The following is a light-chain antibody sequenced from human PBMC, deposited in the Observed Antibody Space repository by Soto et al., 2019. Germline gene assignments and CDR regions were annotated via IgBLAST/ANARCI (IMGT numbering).Light chain of an antibody. CDR1: QTVSSNY. J-gene: IGKJ2*01. CDR2: DAS. Sequence: ELILTQSPDTLSVSPGERATLSCRASQTVSSNYLAWCQQRPGQAPRLLIYDASTRAAGIPDRFSGSGSGTDFTLTISRLEPADFAVYYCQQYGSSPPYTFGQGTKVDIK. V-gene: IGKV3-20*01. CDR3: QQYGSSPPYT.